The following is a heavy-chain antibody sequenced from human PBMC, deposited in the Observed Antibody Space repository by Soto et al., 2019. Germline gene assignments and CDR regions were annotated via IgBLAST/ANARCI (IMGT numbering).Heavy chain of an antibody. V-gene: IGHV3-23*01. CDR1: GFTFSSYA. Sequence: GGSLRLSCAASGFTFSSYAMSWVRQAPGKGLVWVSAISVSGGSTYYADSVKGRFTISRDNSKITLYLQMNSLRAEDTAVYYCAKDVAAAGTEGLDAFDIWGQGTMVTVSS. D-gene: IGHD6-13*01. J-gene: IGHJ3*02. CDR3: AKDVAAAGTEGLDAFDI. CDR2: ISVSGGST.